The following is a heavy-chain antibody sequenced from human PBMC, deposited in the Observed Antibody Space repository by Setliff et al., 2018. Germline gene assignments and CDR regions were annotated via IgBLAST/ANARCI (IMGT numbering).Heavy chain of an antibody. CDR1: GASIGSGSHY. V-gene: IGHV4-61*02. Sequence: PSETLSLTCTVSGASIGSGSHYWSWIRQPAGRGLEWIGRIYTSGTTNYNPSFKSRVTISRDTSTNQFSLKLGSVTAADTAVYYCARERYFDWFFEDWGHGTLVTVSS. D-gene: IGHD3-9*01. J-gene: IGHJ4*01. CDR3: ARERYFDWFFED. CDR2: IYTSGTT.